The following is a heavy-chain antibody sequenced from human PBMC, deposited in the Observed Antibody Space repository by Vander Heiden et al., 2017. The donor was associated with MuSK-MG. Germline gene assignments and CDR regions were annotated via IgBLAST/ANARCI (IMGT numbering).Heavy chain of an antibody. Sequence: CEACASALSSYTISWVRQAPGQGLEWMGGIIPILGIANYAQKFQGRVTITADKSTSTAYMELSSLRSEDTAGYYCARDIDEDSSGYWGYYYYYYRDVWGKGTTGNVA. CDR1: ASALSSYT. CDR3: ARDIDEDSSGYWGYYYYYYRDV. V-gene: IGHV1-69*10. CDR2: IIPILGIA. J-gene: IGHJ6*03. D-gene: IGHD3-22*01.